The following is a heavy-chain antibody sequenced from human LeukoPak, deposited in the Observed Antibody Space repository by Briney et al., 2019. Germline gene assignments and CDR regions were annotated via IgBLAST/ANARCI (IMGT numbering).Heavy chain of an antibody. CDR1: GFTFSSYA. V-gene: IGHV3-30-3*01. CDR2: ISYDGSNK. D-gene: IGHD3-10*01. CDR3: ARVATGWFGEDPDSYYFDY. J-gene: IGHJ4*02. Sequence: GGSLRLSCAASGFTFSSYAMHWVRQAPGKGLEWVAVISYDGSNKYYADSVKGRFTISRDNSKNTLYLQMNSLRAEDTAVYYCARVATGWFGEDPDSYYFDYWGQGTRVTVS.